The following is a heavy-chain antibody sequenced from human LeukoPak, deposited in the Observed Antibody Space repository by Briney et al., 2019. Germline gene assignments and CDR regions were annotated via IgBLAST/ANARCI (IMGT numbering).Heavy chain of an antibody. CDR3: ARGLGYCSSTSCYPGSPPFDY. Sequence: GSSVKVSCKASGGTFSSYAISWVRQAPGQGLEWMGGIIPIFGTANYAQKFQGRATITADESTSTAYMELSSLRSEDTAVYYCARGLGYCSSTSCYPGSPPFDYWGQGTLVTVSS. J-gene: IGHJ4*02. CDR1: GGTFSSYA. D-gene: IGHD2-2*01. CDR2: IIPIFGTA. V-gene: IGHV1-69*01.